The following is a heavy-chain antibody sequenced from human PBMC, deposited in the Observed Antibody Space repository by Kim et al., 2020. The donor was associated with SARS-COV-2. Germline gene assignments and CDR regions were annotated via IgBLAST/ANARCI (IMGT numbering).Heavy chain of an antibody. CDR3: ARRGIGWYSHIDY. D-gene: IGHD2-15*01. Sequence: NYAENLKGRFTVSRDNAENSVSLQMSSLRAEDTAIYYCARRGIGWYSHIDYWGQGTLVTVSS. V-gene: IGHV3-11*03. J-gene: IGHJ4*02.